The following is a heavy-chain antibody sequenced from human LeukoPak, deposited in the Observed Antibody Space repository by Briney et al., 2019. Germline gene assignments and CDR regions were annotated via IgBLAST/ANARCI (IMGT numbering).Heavy chain of an antibody. Sequence: GGSLRLSCAASGFNFNTYTMNWVRQAPGKGLEWVSSISSDSSYIYYADAVHGRFTVSRDNAKYSLYLQMSSLRAEDTAVYYCVRGSYGAYDYWGQGSLVTVSS. V-gene: IGHV3-21*01. D-gene: IGHD4-17*01. J-gene: IGHJ4*02. CDR3: VRGSYGAYDY. CDR2: ISSDSSYI. CDR1: GFNFNTYT.